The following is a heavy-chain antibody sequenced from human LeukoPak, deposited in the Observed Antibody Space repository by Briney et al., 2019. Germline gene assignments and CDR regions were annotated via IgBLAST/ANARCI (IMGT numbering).Heavy chain of an antibody. Sequence: EASVKVSCKASGGTFSSYAISWVRQAPGQGLEWMGGIIPIFGTANYAQKFQGRVTITADESTSTAYMELSSLRSEDTAVYYCARSLATGTLVDYWGQGTLVTVSS. D-gene: IGHD1-1*01. CDR1: GGTFSSYA. CDR2: IIPIFGTA. J-gene: IGHJ4*02. CDR3: ARSLATGTLVDY. V-gene: IGHV1-69*13.